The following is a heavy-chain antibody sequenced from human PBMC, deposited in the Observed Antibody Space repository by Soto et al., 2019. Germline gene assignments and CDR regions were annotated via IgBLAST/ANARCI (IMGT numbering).Heavy chain of an antibody. V-gene: IGHV1-8*01. J-gene: IGHJ4*02. CDR3: ARAPGRQCFDY. D-gene: IGHD1-26*01. CDR1: GYTFTCYD. Sequence: ASVKVSCKASGYTFTCYDINWVRQSTGQGLEWMGWMNPNSGNTGYAQKFQGRVTMTRNTSISTAYMELSSLRSEDTAVYYCARAPGRQCFDYWGQGPLVPVSS. CDR2: MNPNSGNT.